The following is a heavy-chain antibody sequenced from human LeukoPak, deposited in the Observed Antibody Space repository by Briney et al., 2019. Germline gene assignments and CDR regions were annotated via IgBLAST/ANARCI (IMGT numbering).Heavy chain of an antibody. Sequence: GGSLRLSCAASGFTFSSNHMSWVRQAPGKGLDWVSLIYSGGSTYYADSVKGRFTIYRDNSNNTLYLQMNSLRAEDTAVYYCARSSGDYGGCGFDYWGRGTLVTVSS. CDR1: GFTFSSNH. J-gene: IGHJ4*02. D-gene: IGHD4-23*01. CDR2: IYSGGST. CDR3: ARSSGDYGGCGFDY. V-gene: IGHV3-53*01.